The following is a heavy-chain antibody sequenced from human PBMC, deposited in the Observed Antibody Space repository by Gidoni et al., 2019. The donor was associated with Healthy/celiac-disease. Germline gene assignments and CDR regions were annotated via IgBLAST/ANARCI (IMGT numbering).Heavy chain of an antibody. V-gene: IGHV3-13*01. CDR1: GFTFSSYD. J-gene: IGHJ4*02. CDR2: IGTAGNT. Sequence: EVQLVVSWGGFVQPGGSLRLSCAASGFTFSSYDMHCVRQATGNGLEGDSAIGTAGNTYYPGSVKGRFTISRENAKNYLYLQMNSRRAGDTAVYYCARDSSSSFDYWGQGTLVTVSS. D-gene: IGHD6-13*01. CDR3: ARDSSSSFDY.